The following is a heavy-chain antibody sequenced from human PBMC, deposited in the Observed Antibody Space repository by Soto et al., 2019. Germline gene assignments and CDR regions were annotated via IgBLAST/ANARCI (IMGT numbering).Heavy chain of an antibody. J-gene: IGHJ4*02. CDR2: ISAFNGDT. V-gene: IGHV1-18*01. Sequence: QVQLVQSGAEVKKPGASVKVSCKASGFTFTRYGISWVRQAPGQGLEWMGWISAFNGDTKYAQRLQGRVSMTTDTSTDTAHMELRSLRSDDTAVYYSARDSPSSGLLGTNYWGQGTLVSVSS. D-gene: IGHD6-19*01. CDR3: ARDSPSSGLLGTNY. CDR1: GFTFTRYG.